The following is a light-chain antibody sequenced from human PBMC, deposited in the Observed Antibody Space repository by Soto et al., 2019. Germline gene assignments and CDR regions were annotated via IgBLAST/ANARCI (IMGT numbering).Light chain of an antibody. J-gene: IGKJ4*01. CDR2: LGS. CDR1: QSLLHSNGYNY. CDR3: MQALQTPS. Sequence: DIVMTQSPLSLPVTPGEPASISCRSSQSLLHSNGYNYLDWYLQKPGQSPQLLIYLGSNRASGVPDRFSGSGSGTDFTLKLSRVEAEDVGVYYCMQALQTPSFGGGTKVEIK. V-gene: IGKV2-28*01.